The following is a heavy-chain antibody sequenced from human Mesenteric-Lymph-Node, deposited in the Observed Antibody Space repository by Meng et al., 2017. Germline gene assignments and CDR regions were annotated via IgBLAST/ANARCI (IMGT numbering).Heavy chain of an antibody. D-gene: IGHD7-27*01. CDR1: GDSISSSHW. Sequence: QVHPQESRPGLVKPSGTLSLTCAVSGDSISSSHWWSWVRQPPGKGLEWIGEIYHSGSTHYNPSLRSRVTISVDKSQHQFSLKLGSVTAADTAVYSCARLGPRWFDPWGQRTLVTVSS. J-gene: IGHJ5*02. CDR3: ARLGPRWFDP. CDR2: IYHSGST. V-gene: IGHV4-4*02.